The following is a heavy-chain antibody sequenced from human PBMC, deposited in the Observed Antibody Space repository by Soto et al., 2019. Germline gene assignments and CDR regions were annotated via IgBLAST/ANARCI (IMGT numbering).Heavy chain of an antibody. CDR2: INHSGST. CDR1: GGSFSGYY. J-gene: IGHJ4*02. V-gene: IGHV4-34*01. D-gene: IGHD6-13*01. CDR3: ARGSRRSSSSWNAY. Sequence: PSETLSLTCAVYGGSFSGYYWSWIRQPPGKGLEWIGEINHSGSTNYNPSLKSRVTISVDTSKNQFSLKLSSVTAADTAVYYCARGSRRSSSSWNAYWGQGTLVTVSS.